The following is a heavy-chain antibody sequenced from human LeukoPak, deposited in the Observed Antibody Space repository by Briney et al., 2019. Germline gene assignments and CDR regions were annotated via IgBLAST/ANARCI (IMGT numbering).Heavy chain of an antibody. Sequence: GGSLRLSCAASGFTFSSYGMHWVRQAPGKGLEWVAVISYDGSNKYYADSVKGRFTISRDNSKNTLYLQMNSPRAEDTAVYYCAKDMYYDSSGLDYWGQGTLVTVSS. J-gene: IGHJ4*02. CDR1: GFTFSSYG. CDR3: AKDMYYDSSGLDY. D-gene: IGHD3-22*01. V-gene: IGHV3-30*18. CDR2: ISYDGSNK.